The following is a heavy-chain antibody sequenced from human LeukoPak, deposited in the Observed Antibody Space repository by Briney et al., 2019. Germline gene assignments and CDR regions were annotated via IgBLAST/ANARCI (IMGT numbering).Heavy chain of an antibody. CDR2: IYYSGST. J-gene: IGHJ6*02. CDR1: GGSISSYY. Sequence: PSETLSLTCTVSGGSISSYYWSWIRQPPGKGLEWIGYIYYSGSTSYNPSLKSRVTISVDTSKNQFSLKLSSVTAADTAVYYCARTYYDIAGYYYGMYVWGQGTTVTVSS. V-gene: IGHV4-59*01. D-gene: IGHD3-9*01. CDR3: ARTYYDIAGYYYGMYV.